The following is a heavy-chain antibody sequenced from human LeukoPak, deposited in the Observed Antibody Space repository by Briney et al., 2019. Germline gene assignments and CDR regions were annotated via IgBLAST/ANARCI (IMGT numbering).Heavy chain of an antibody. V-gene: IGHV4-34*01. CDR2: INHSGST. J-gene: IGHJ6*03. Sequence: SETLSLTCAVYGGSFSGYYWSWIRQPPGKGLEWIGEINHSGSTNYNPSLKSRVTISVDTSKNQFSLKLSSVTAADTAVYYCARGSRGSGIYYNVRYYYFMDVWGKGTTVTVSS. CDR1: GGSFSGYY. D-gene: IGHD3-10*01. CDR3: ARGSRGSGIYYNVRYYYFMDV.